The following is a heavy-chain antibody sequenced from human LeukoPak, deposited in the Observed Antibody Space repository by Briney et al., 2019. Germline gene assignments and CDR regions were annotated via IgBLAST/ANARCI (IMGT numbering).Heavy chain of an antibody. Sequence: PGGSLRLSCVGSGFTFRSHAMSWVRQAPEKGLEFVSGIYENGGTTYYADSVKGRFSISRDNSKNTLYLQMDSLRGEDTAVYYFAKDFRIGYSAHFDYWGQGALVTVSS. D-gene: IGHD2-21*01. CDR3: AKDFRIGYSAHFDY. CDR1: GFTFRSHA. J-gene: IGHJ4*01. V-gene: IGHV3-23*01. CDR2: IYENGGTT.